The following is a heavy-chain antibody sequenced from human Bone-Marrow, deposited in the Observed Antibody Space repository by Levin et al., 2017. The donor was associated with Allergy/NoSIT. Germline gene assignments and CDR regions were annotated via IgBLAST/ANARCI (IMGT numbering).Heavy chain of an antibody. CDR3: ARFNYGSETNFDY. Sequence: TTSETLSLTCAVYGGSFSGYYWSWIRQPPGKGLEWIGEINHSGSTNYNPSLKSRVTISVDTSKNQFSLKLSSVTAADTAVYYCARFNYGSETNFDYWGQGTLVTVSS. CDR2: INHSGST. V-gene: IGHV4-34*01. D-gene: IGHD3-10*01. J-gene: IGHJ4*02. CDR1: GGSFSGYY.